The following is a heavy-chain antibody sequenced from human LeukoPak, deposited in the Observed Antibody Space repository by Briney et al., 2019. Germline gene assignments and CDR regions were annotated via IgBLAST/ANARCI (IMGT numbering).Heavy chain of an antibody. J-gene: IGHJ4*01. CDR3: ARGGEGYCSSTSCYATLYYFDY. CDR2: IIPIFGTA. D-gene: IGHD2-2*01. CDR1: GGTFISYA. V-gene: IGHV1-69*13. Sequence: GASVKVSCKASGGTFISYAISWVRQPPGQGLEWMGGIIPIFGTANYAQKFQGRVTITADESTSTAYMELSSLRSEDTAVYYCARGGEGYCSSTSCYATLYYFDYWGQGTLVTVSS.